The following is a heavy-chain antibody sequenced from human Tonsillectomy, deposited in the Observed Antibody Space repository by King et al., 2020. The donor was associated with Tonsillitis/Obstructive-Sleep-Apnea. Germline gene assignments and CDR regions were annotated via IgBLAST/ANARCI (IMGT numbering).Heavy chain of an antibody. CDR1: GFTFSSYA. CDR3: ATRLGDLSHAFYI. Sequence: EKQLVQSGGGLVQPGGSLRLSCAASGFTFSSYAMHWVRQAPGKGLEYVSAISSNGGSTYYANSVKGRFTISRDNSKNTLYLQMGSLRAEDMAVYYCATRLGDLSHAFYIWGQGPMVTVSS. J-gene: IGHJ3*02. V-gene: IGHV3-64*01. CDR2: ISSNGGST. D-gene: IGHD6-25*01.